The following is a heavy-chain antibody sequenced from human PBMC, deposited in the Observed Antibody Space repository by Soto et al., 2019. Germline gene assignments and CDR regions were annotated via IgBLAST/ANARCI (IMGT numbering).Heavy chain of an antibody. CDR3: ARIKYYDSSGYYYSRYYFDY. CDR2: IIPIFGTA. J-gene: IGHJ4*02. D-gene: IGHD3-22*01. Sequence: GASVKVSCKASGGTFSSYAISWVRQAPGQGLEWMGGIIPIFGTANYAQKFQGRVTITADESTSTAYMELSSLRSEDTAVYYCARIKYYDSSGYYYSRYYFDYWGQGTLVTVSS. CDR1: GGTFSSYA. V-gene: IGHV1-69*13.